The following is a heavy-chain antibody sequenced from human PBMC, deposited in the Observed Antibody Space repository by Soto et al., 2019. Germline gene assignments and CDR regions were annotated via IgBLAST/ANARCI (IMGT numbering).Heavy chain of an antibody. CDR1: GYTFTSYG. Sequence: GASVKVSCKASGYTFTSYGISWVRQAPGQGLEWMGWISAYNGNTNYAQKLQGRVTMTTDTSTGTAYMELRSLRSDDTAVYYCARDGDSGGYFYYSGMDVWGQGTTVTVSS. V-gene: IGHV1-18*04. CDR3: ARDGDSGGYFYYSGMDV. CDR2: ISAYNGNT. D-gene: IGHD3-22*01. J-gene: IGHJ6*02.